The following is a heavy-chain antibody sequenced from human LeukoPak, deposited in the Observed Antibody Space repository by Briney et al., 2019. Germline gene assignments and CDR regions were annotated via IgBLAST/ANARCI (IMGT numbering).Heavy chain of an antibody. V-gene: IGHV3-33*01. CDR3: ARDDSSGYYFGPFDY. D-gene: IGHD3-22*01. Sequence: QAGGSLRLSCAASGFTFSSYGMHWVRQAPGKGLEWVAVIWYDGSNKYYADSVKGRFTISRENSKNTLYLQMNSLRAEDTAVYYCARDDSSGYYFGPFDYWGQGTLVTVSS. CDR1: GFTFSSYG. J-gene: IGHJ4*02. CDR2: IWYDGSNK.